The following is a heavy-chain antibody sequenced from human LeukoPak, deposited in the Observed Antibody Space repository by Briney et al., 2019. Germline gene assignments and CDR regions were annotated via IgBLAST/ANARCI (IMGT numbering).Heavy chain of an antibody. D-gene: IGHD5-24*01. J-gene: IGHJ3*02. CDR2: ISWDGGST. CDR1: GFTFDDYA. Sequence: GGSLRLSCAASGFTFDDYAMHWVRQAPGKGLEWVSLISWDGGSTYYADSVKGRFTISRDNSKNSLYLQMNSLRAEDTALYYCAKSDGYNEYSQIDIWGHGTMVTVSS. V-gene: IGHV3-43D*03. CDR3: AKSDGYNEYSQIDI.